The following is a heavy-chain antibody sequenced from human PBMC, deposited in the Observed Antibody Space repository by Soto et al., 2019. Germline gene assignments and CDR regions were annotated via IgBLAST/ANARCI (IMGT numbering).Heavy chain of an antibody. V-gene: IGHV1-2*02. D-gene: IGHD3-10*01. J-gene: IGHJ4*02. CDR3: ARGRVELPTNDS. Sequence: QVQLVQSGAEVKKSGASVKVSCRTSGYSFIDYYVHWVRQAPGQGLEWVGWISPNSGASKYAENFQGRVTLPRERSTSRFYRSWTVLSSADTAVNSGARGRVELPTNDSWGRGTLVTSP. CDR1: GYSFIDYY. CDR2: ISPNSGAS.